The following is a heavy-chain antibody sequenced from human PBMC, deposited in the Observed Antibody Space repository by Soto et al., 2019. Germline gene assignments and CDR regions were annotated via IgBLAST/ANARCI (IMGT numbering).Heavy chain of an antibody. CDR2: FSRSNGVA. J-gene: IGHJ4*02. D-gene: IGHD2-15*01. Sequence: EVHMLESGGYLVQPGGSLRVSCASGFTFSHYTMACVRQAPGKGLEWVSGFSRSNGVAYYADSVKGRFTISRDNSKTTAFLQSNGLRAEDTAVYYYANRGLHGSIDGGLSYFHHWDQGTLVTVSS. CDR3: ANRGLHGSIDGGLSYFHH. CDR1: GFTFSHYT. V-gene: IGHV3-23*01.